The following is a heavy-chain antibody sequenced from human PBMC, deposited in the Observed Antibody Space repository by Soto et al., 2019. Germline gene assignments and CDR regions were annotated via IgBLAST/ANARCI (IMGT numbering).Heavy chain of an antibody. D-gene: IGHD3-22*01. CDR1: GFTFSSYA. J-gene: IGHJ4*02. Sequence: GGSLRLSCAASGFTFSSYAMHWVRQAPGKGLEWVAVISYDGSNKYYADSVKGRFTISRDNSKNTLYLQMNSLRAEDTAVYYCARISYYYDSSGHTSDYWGQGTLVTVSS. V-gene: IGHV3-30-3*01. CDR2: ISYDGSNK. CDR3: ARISYYYDSSGHTSDY.